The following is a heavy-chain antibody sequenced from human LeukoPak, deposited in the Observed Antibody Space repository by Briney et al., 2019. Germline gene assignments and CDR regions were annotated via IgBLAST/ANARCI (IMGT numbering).Heavy chain of an antibody. V-gene: IGHV1-2*02. D-gene: IGHD5-18*01. CDR1: GYTFTGYY. Sequence: ASVKVSCKASGYTFTGYYMHWVRRAPGQGLEWMGWINPNSGGTNYAQKFQGRVTMTRDTSISTAYMELSRLRSDDTAVYYCARSHVDTALKVRKNFDYWGQGTLVTVPS. CDR2: INPNSGGT. J-gene: IGHJ4*02. CDR3: ARSHVDTALKVRKNFDY.